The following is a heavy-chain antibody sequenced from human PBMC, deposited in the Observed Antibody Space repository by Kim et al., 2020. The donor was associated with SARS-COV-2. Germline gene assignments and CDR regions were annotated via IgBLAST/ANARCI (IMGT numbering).Heavy chain of an antibody. J-gene: IGHJ4*01. D-gene: IGHD1-26*01. V-gene: IGHV3-23*01. CDR3: ARNPSGFRASHYFDS. CDR1: GFPFNTYA. CDR2: IGSRGAAT. Sequence: GGSLRLSCAASGFPFNTYAMTWVRQAPGKGLEWVSSIGSRGAATSYTDSVKGRFTISRDNSKNTLLLQLNSLSVEDTATYYCARNPSGFRASHYFDSCG.